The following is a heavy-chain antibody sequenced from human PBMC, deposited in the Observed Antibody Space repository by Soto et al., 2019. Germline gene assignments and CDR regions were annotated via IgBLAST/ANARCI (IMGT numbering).Heavy chain of an antibody. D-gene: IGHD5-18*01. CDR1: GYSFTSYW. CDR2: IYPGDSDT. CDR3: TVDTAMVTGDYYGMDV. J-gene: IGHJ6*02. Sequence: PGESLKLSCKGSGYSFTSYWIGWVRQMPGKGLEWMGIIYPGDSDTRYSPSFQGQVTISADKSISTAYLQWSSLKASDTAMYYCTVDTAMVTGDYYGMDVWGQGTTVTVSS. V-gene: IGHV5-51*01.